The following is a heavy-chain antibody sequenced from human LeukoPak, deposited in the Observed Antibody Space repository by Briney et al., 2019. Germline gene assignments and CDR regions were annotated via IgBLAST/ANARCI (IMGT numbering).Heavy chain of an antibody. CDR3: ARALGGTTGMNDY. D-gene: IGHD6-19*01. Sequence: PGGSLRLSCAASGFTFSSYAMPWVRQAPGKGLEYVSAISSNGGSTYYANSVKGRFTISRDNSKNTLYLQMGSLRAEDMAVYYCARALGGTTGMNDYWGQGTLVTVSS. CDR1: GFTFSSYA. V-gene: IGHV3-64*01. J-gene: IGHJ4*02. CDR2: ISSNGGST.